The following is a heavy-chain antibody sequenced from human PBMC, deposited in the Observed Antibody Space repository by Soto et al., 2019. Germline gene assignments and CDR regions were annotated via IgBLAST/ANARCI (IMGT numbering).Heavy chain of an antibody. CDR2: INPSGGST. V-gene: IGHV1-46*01. CDR3: ARHKSGYNDY. CDR1: GYTFTSYY. J-gene: IGHJ4*02. D-gene: IGHD5-12*01. Sequence: GASVKVSCKASGYTFTSYYMHWVRQAPGQGLEWMGIINPSGGSTSYAQKFQGRVTMTKNTLYLQMNSLRAEDTAVYYCARHKSGYNDYWGQGTLVTVSS.